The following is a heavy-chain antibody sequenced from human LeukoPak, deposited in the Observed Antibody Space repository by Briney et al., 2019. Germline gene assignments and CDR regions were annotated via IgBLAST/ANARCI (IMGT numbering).Heavy chain of an antibody. D-gene: IGHD5-12*01. Sequence: PSETLSLTCTVSGYSISSGYYWGWIRQPPGKGLEWIGSIYYSGSTYYNPSLKSRVTISVDTSKNQFSLKLSSVTAADTAVYYCARERYVDIVATIGGFDYWGQGTLVTVSS. V-gene: IGHV4-38-2*02. CDR2: IYYSGST. CDR3: ARERYVDIVATIGGFDY. J-gene: IGHJ4*02. CDR1: GYSISSGYY.